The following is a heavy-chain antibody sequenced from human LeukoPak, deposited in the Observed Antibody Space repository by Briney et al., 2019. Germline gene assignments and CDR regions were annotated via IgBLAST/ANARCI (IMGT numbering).Heavy chain of an antibody. D-gene: IGHD2-2*01. CDR1: GYSFSTDW. V-gene: IGHV5-51*01. CDR3: ARLGYCSSASCYYGMDV. CDR2: IYPGDSDT. J-gene: IGHJ6*02. Sequence: GESLKISCKASGYSFSTDWIAWVRQMSGEGLEWMGIIYPGDSDTRYSPSFQGQVTMSVDKSISTAYLQWSSLKASDTAVYYCARLGYCSSASCYYGMDVWGQGTTVTVSS.